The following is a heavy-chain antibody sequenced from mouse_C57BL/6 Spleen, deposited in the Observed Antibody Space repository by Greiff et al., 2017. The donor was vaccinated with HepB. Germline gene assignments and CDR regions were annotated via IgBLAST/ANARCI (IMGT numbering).Heavy chain of an antibody. CDR1: GYTFTSYT. Sequence: LVESGAELARPGASVKMSCKASGYTFTSYTMHWVKQRPGQGLEWIGYINPSSGYTKYNQKFKDKATLTADKSSSTAYMQLSSLTSEDSAVYYCARMGDGYYPFAYWGQGTLVTVSA. J-gene: IGHJ3*01. CDR3: ARMGDGYYPFAY. D-gene: IGHD2-3*01. V-gene: IGHV1-4*01. CDR2: INPSSGYT.